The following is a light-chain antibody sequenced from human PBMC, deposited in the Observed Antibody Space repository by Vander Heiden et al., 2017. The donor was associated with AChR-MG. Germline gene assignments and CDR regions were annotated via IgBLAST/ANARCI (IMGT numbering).Light chain of an antibody. V-gene: IGLV2-14*03. Sequence: QSALTQPASVSGSPGQSITIPCTGTNRDIGDYNYVSWYQQHPGEAPKLMIFDVNKRPAGISNRFSGSKSGNTASLTISGLQAEDEGDYFCSSYTSKSTLMFGGGTKLTVL. CDR2: DVN. J-gene: IGLJ3*02. CDR3: SSYTSKSTLM. CDR1: NRDIGDYNY.